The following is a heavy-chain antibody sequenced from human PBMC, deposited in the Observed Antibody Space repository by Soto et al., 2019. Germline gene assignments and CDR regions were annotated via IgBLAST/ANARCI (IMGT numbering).Heavy chain of an antibody. D-gene: IGHD2-2*01. CDR3: ARGGGSTKVDY. CDR2: TSNSGST. Sequence: LCGGSITSSGYYWSWIRQHPGEGLEWIGFTSNSGSTSYNPSLKSRVTISVDTSSNQFSLILKSVTAADTAVYYCARGGGSTKVDYWGQGTLVTVSP. J-gene: IGHJ4*02. CDR1: GGSITSSGYY. V-gene: IGHV4-31*02.